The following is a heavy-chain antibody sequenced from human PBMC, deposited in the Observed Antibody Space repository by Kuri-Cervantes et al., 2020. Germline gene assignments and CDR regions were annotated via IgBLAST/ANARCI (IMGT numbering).Heavy chain of an antibody. CDR1: GGSISSGDYY. Sequence: SETLSLTCTVSGGSISSGDYYWSWIRQPPGKGLEWIGYIYYSGSTYYNPSLKSRVTISVDASKNQFSLKLSSVTAADTAVYYCARDSRYCSGGSCSYGMDVWGQGTTVTVSS. V-gene: IGHV4-30-4*01. D-gene: IGHD2-15*01. CDR2: IYYSGST. CDR3: ARDSRYCSGGSCSYGMDV. J-gene: IGHJ6*02.